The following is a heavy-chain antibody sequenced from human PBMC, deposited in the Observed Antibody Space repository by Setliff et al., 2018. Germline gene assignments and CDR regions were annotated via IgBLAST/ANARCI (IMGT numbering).Heavy chain of an antibody. CDR2: IYIGGSA. D-gene: IGHD2-2*01. Sequence: SETLSLTCAVSGDSISGYYWSWIRQPAGKGLEWIGHIYIGGSANYNPSLKSRVTMSIDTSKNQFSLKLNSVTAADMAVYYCARGLYCSSTSCYPFYYYYYGMDVWGQGTTVTVSS. CDR3: ARGLYCSSTSCYPFYYYYYGMDV. J-gene: IGHJ6*02. V-gene: IGHV4-4*07. CDR1: GDSISGYY.